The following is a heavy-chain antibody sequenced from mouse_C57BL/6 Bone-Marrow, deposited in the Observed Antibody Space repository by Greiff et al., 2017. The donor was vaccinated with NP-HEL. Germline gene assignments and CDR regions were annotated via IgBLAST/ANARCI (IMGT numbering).Heavy chain of an antibody. CDR2: IDPEDGDT. Sequence: VQLKQSGAELVKPGASVKLSCTASGFNFNDYYMHWVKQRPEQGLEWIGRIDPEDGDTKYAPKFQGKATLTADTSSSTAYLQLSSLTSEDTAVYYCAMALLTTVVAPGYFDVWGKGTTVTVSS. J-gene: IGHJ1*03. D-gene: IGHD1-1*01. CDR3: AMALLTTVVAPGYFDV. V-gene: IGHV14-2*01. CDR1: GFNFNDYY.